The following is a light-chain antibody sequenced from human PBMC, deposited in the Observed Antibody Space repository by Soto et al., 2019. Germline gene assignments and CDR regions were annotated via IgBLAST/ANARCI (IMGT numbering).Light chain of an antibody. CDR3: KSYAGSNTYV. Sequence: QSALTQHPSASGSPGQSVTISCTGTKNDIGVYDFVSWYQPHPGKAPRLIIYEVVQRPSGVPDRFSGSKSGNTASLTVSGLQAADEADYFCKSYAGSNTYVFGSGTKVTVL. CDR2: EVV. V-gene: IGLV2-8*01. J-gene: IGLJ1*01. CDR1: KNDIGVYDF.